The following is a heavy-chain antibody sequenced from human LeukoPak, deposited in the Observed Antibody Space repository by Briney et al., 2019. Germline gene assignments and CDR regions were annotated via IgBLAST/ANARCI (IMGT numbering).Heavy chain of an antibody. Sequence: ASVKASCKASGYTFSSYDINWVRQATGQGLEWMGWMNPNSGNTDYAQKFQGRVTMTRNTSISTAYMELSSLRSEDTAVYYCARGPHAPYGSGSYYINYWGQGTLVTVSS. D-gene: IGHD3-10*01. CDR2: MNPNSGNT. CDR1: GYTFSSYD. J-gene: IGHJ4*02. CDR3: ARGPHAPYGSGSYYINY. V-gene: IGHV1-8*01.